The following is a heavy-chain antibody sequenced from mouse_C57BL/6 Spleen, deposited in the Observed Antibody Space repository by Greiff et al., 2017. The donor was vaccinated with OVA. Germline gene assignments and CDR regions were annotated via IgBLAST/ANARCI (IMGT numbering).Heavy chain of an antibody. V-gene: IGHV1-54*01. J-gene: IGHJ4*01. CDR3: ARKSPYYSNYDAMDY. CDR2: INPGSGGT. Sequence: VQLQQSGAELVRPGTSVKVSCKASGYAFTNYLIEWVKQRPGQGLEWIGVINPGSGGTNYNEKFKGKATLTADKSSSTAYMQLSSLTSEDSAVYFCARKSPYYSNYDAMDYWGQGTSVTVSS. D-gene: IGHD2-5*01. CDR1: GYAFTNYL.